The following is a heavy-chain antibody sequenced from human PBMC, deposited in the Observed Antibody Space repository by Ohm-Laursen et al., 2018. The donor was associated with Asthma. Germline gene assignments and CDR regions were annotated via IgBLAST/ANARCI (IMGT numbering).Heavy chain of an antibody. Sequence: SQTLSLTCAVSGGFIISGNYYWSWIRQHPGKGLEWIGYISYSGGTYYNPSLRSRVTISVDTSKNQFSLKLSSVTAADTAVYYCAISPWVQGVIVFDYWGQGTLVTVSS. D-gene: IGHD3-10*01. V-gene: IGHV4-31*11. CDR2: ISYSGGT. CDR1: GGFIISGNYY. CDR3: AISPWVQGVIVFDY. J-gene: IGHJ4*02.